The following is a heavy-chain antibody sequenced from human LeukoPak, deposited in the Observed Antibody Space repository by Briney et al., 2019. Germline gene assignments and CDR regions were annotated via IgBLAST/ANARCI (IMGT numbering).Heavy chain of an antibody. V-gene: IGHV1-18*01. Sequence: ASVKVSCKASGYTFTSYGISWVRQAPGQGLEWMGWISAYNGNADYAQKLQGRVTMTTDTSTSTAYMELRSLRSDDTAVYYCARDPALGYTSGWYNWFDPWGQGTLVTVSS. D-gene: IGHD6-19*01. J-gene: IGHJ5*02. CDR2: ISAYNGNA. CDR1: GYTFTSYG. CDR3: ARDPALGYTSGWYNWFDP.